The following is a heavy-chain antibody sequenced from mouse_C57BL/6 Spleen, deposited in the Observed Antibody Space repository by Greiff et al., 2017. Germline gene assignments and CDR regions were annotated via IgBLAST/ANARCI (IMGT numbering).Heavy chain of an antibody. CDR1: GFTFSSYG. D-gene: IGHD2-13*01. CDR3: ARQGGLLDY. CDR2: ISSGGSYT. J-gene: IGHJ2*01. V-gene: IGHV5-6*01. Sequence: VQLKESGGDLVKPGGSLKLSCAASGFTFSSYGMSWVRQTPDKRLEWVATISSGGSYTYYPDSVKGRFTISRDNAKNTLYLQMSSLKSEDTAMYYCARQGGLLDYWGQGTTLTVSS.